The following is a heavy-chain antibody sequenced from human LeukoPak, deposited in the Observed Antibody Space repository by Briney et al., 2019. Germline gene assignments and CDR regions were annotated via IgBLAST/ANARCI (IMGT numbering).Heavy chain of an antibody. CDR3: ARGFSIAAAGTGPDNDY. CDR1: GFTFSSYS. J-gene: IGHJ4*02. Sequence: GGSLRLSCAASGFTFSSYSMNWVRQAPGKGLEWVSYISSSSSTIYYADSVKGRFTISRDNAKNSLYLQMNSLRDEDTAVYYCARGFSIAAAGTGPDNDYWGQGTLVTVSS. V-gene: IGHV3-48*02. D-gene: IGHD6-13*01. CDR2: ISSSSSTI.